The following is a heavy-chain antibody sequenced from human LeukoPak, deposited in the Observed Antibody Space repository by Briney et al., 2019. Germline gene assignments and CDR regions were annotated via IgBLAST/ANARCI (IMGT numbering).Heavy chain of an antibody. CDR3: ARDRIHNSGQSDY. J-gene: IGHJ4*02. CDR1: GFTFSSYS. Sequence: GGSLRLSCAASGFTFSSYSMNWVRQAPGKGLEWVAYISSSSSTIYYADSVKGRFTISRDNAKNSLYLQVNSLRAEDTAVYYCARDRIHNSGQSDYWGQGTLVTVSS. D-gene: IGHD3-22*01. CDR2: ISSSSSTI. V-gene: IGHV3-48*04.